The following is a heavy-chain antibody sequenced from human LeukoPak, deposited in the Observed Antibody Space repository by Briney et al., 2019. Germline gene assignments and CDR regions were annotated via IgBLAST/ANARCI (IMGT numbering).Heavy chain of an antibody. CDR3: ARGWLAETTVVTPYNY. CDR2: IIPIFGTA. D-gene: IGHD4-23*01. Sequence: ASVKVSCKASGGTFSSYAISWVRQAPGQGLEWMGGIIPIFGTANYAQKFQGRVTITADESKSTAYMELRSLRSEDTAVYYCARGWLAETTVVTPYNYWGQGTLVTVSS. J-gene: IGHJ4*02. CDR1: GGTFSSYA. V-gene: IGHV1-69*13.